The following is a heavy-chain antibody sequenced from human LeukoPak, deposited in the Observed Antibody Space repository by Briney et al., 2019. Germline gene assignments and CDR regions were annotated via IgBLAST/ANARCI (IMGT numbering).Heavy chain of an antibody. CDR2: ISVDGSNK. D-gene: IGHD4-17*01. V-gene: IGHV3-30*04. CDR1: GFTFRTYA. J-gene: IGHJ5*02. CDR3: ARYHDYGDYKRWFDP. Sequence: GGSLRLSCAASGFTFRTYAMHWVSQAPGKGLEWVAVISVDGSNKYYADSLNRRFTISRHNSKHTLYMQLNSLRPEDTAVYYCARYHDYGDYKRWFDPWGQGTLVTVSS.